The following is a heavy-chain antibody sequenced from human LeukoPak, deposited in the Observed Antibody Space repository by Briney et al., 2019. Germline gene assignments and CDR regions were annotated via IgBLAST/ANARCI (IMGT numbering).Heavy chain of an antibody. V-gene: IGHV4-59*01. J-gene: IGHJ3*02. CDR2: IYSSGST. CDR3: ARVDTSLVPDAFDI. Sequence: SETLSLTCTVSRGSFSSYFWSWIRQPPGKGLEWIGCIYSSGSTNYNPSLKSRVSISADTSKNEFSLKLRSVTAADTAVYFCARVDTSLVPDAFDIWGQGSMVTVSS. CDR1: RGSFSSYF. D-gene: IGHD5-18*01.